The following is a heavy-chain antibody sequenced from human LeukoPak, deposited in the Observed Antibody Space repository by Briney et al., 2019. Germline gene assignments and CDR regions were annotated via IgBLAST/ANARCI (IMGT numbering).Heavy chain of an antibody. CDR3: AKTTTGYSSGRYPGWPVDY. J-gene: IGHJ4*02. CDR1: GFTVSSNY. Sequence: GGSLRLSCAASGFTVSSNYMSWVRQAPGKGLEWVSVIYSGGSTYYADSVKGRFTISRDNSKNTVYLQMNSLRAEDTAVYYCAKTTTGYSSGRYPGWPVDYWGQGTLVTVSS. V-gene: IGHV3-53*01. CDR2: IYSGGST. D-gene: IGHD6-19*01.